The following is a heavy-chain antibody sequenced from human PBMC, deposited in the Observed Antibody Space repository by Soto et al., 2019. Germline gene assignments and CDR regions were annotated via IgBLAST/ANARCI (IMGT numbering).Heavy chain of an antibody. V-gene: IGHV1-18*01. J-gene: IGHJ5*02. CDR1: GYPVDAYG. CDR3: ARDPREFWNSYFFDP. CDR2: ISAYNGQT. Sequence: GASVKVSCKASGYPVDAYGINWVRQAPGQRPEWMGWISAYNGQTDYPQNFQGRVTMATDTSTNTAYMELRNLRSDATAVYYCARDPREFWNSYFFDPWGPGTLVTVSS. D-gene: IGHD3-3*01.